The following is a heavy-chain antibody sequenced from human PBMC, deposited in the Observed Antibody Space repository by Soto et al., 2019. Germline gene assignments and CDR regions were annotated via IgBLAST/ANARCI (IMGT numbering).Heavy chain of an antibody. Sequence: QVQLVESGGAVVQPGKSLRISCAASGFTFSSYGMYWVRQAPVKGLEWVAAISYDGSNNYHADSVKGRFTISRDNSKNTLYLQLNSLRTEDTAVYYCAKDIVKYTYGACDYWGQGVLVTVSS. CDR2: ISYDGSNN. D-gene: IGHD5-18*01. CDR1: GFTFSSYG. V-gene: IGHV3-30*18. CDR3: AKDIVKYTYGACDY. J-gene: IGHJ4*02.